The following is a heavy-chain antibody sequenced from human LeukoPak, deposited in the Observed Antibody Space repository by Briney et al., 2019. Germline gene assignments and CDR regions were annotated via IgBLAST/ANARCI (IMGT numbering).Heavy chain of an antibody. CDR2: IYYSGST. CDR1: GGSISSSSYY. CDR3: ARRSYRSTDY. J-gene: IGHJ4*02. Sequence: SETLSLTCTVSGGSISSSSYYWGWIRQPPGKGLEWIGSIYYSGSTYYNPSLKSRVTISVDTSKNQFSLKLSSVTAADTAVYYCARRSYRSTDYWGQGTLVTVSS. D-gene: IGHD1-26*01. V-gene: IGHV4-39*01.